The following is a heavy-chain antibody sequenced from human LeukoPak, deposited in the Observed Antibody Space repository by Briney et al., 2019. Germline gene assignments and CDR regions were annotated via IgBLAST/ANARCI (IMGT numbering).Heavy chain of an antibody. V-gene: IGHV3-7*01. D-gene: IGHD3-10*01. J-gene: IGHJ4*02. CDR3: ARGTVGYYGSGSYTYYFDY. CDR2: IKQDGSEK. CDR1: GFTFSSYW. Sequence: GGSLRLSCAASGFTFSSYWMSWVRQAPGKGLEWVANIKQDGSEKYYVDSVKGRFTISRDNAKNSLYLQMNSLRAEDTAVYYCARGTVGYYGSGSYTYYFDYWGQGTLVTVSS.